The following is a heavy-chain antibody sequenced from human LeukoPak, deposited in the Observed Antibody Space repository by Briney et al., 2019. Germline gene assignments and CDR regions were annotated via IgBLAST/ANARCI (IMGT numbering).Heavy chain of an antibody. CDR1: GLTFSNYA. CDR3: ARGPAARKGYYYGMDV. D-gene: IGHD6-6*01. J-gene: IGHJ6*02. V-gene: IGHV3-30-3*01. Sequence: GGSLRLSCAASGLTFSNYAMTWVRQAPGKGLEWVAVMSYNGSNKYYADSVKGRFTISRDNSKNTLYLQMNSLRAEDTAVYYCARGPAARKGYYYGMDVWGQGTTVTVSS. CDR2: MSYNGSNK.